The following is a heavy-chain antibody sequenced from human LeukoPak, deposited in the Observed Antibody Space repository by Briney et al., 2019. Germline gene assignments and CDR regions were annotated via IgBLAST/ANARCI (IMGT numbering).Heavy chain of an antibody. CDR3: VSFYETY. CDR1: GNYW. D-gene: IGHD2-2*01. CDR2: INSDGSWT. Sequence: GGSPRLSCAAPGNYWMHWVRQAPGKGLVWVSHINSDGSWTSYADSVKGRFTISKDNAKNTVYLRMNNLRAEDTAVYYCVSFYETYWGRGTLVTVSS. V-gene: IGHV3-74*01. J-gene: IGHJ4*02.